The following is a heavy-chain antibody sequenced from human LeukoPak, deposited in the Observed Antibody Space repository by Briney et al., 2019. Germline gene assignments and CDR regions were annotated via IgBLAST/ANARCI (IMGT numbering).Heavy chain of an antibody. CDR1: GGSISSGGYY. V-gene: IGHV4-31*03. Sequence: SQTLSLTCTVSGGSISSGGYYWSWIRQHPGKGLEWIGYIYYSGSTYYNPSLKSRVTISVDMSKNQFSLKLSSVTAADTAVYYCARTDIVVPSRQGMDVWGQGTTVTVSS. D-gene: IGHD2-2*01. J-gene: IGHJ6*02. CDR3: ARTDIVVPSRQGMDV. CDR2: IYYSGST.